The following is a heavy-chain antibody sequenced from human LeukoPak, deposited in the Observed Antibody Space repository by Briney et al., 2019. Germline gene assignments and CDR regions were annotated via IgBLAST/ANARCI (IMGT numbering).Heavy chain of an antibody. Sequence: GGSLRLSCAASGFTFSSYWMHWVRQAPGKGLVWVSRINSDGSVTNYADSVKGRFTISRDIAKNSLYLQMNSLRAEDTAVYYCARLHSSTLDYWGQGTLVTVSS. D-gene: IGHD6-13*01. CDR2: INSDGSVT. V-gene: IGHV3-74*01. J-gene: IGHJ4*02. CDR3: ARLHSSTLDY. CDR1: GFTFSSYW.